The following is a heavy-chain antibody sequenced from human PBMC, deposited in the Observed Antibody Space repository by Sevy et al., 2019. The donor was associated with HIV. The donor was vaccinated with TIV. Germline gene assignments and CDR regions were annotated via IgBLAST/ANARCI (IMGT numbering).Heavy chain of an antibody. CDR1: GFSVSSNY. CDR2: IHSGGKI. J-gene: IGHJ6*02. V-gene: IGHV3-53*01. Sequence: GSLRLSCAASGFSVSSNYMSWVRQAPGKGPEWVSVIHSGGKISYADSVQGRFTISRDNSKHTLYLQMNSLRAEDTAVYYCAREDIVLGEDNYYGIDVWGQGTTVTVSS. CDR3: AREDIVLGEDNYYGIDV. D-gene: IGHD2-15*01.